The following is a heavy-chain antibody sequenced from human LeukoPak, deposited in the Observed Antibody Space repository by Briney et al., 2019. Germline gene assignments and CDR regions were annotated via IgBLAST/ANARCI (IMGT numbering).Heavy chain of an antibody. CDR2: IIPILGIA. CDR3: ASSTPAVTVFDY. Sequence: SVKVSCKASGGTFSSYAISWVRQAPGQGLEWMGRIIPILGIANYAQKFQGRVTITADKSTSTAYMELSSLRSEDTAVYYCASSTPAVTVFDYWGQGTLVTVSS. CDR1: GGTFSSYA. V-gene: IGHV1-69*04. D-gene: IGHD2-2*01. J-gene: IGHJ4*02.